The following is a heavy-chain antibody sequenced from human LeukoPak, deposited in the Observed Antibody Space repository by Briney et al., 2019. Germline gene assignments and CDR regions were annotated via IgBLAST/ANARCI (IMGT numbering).Heavy chain of an antibody. D-gene: IGHD2-2*01. Sequence: AGGSLRLSCAASGFTFSSYWMSWVRQAPGKGLEWVANINQDGSEKSYVDSVKGRFTISRDNSKNTLYLQMNSLRAEDTAVYYCAKDEYEYFDYWGQGTLVTVSS. CDR3: AKDEYEYFDY. V-gene: IGHV3-7*03. CDR2: INQDGSEK. J-gene: IGHJ4*02. CDR1: GFTFSSYW.